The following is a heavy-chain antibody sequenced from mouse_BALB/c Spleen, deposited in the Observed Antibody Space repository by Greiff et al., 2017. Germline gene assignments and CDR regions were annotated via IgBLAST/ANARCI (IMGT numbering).Heavy chain of an antibody. CDR2: ISSGSSTI. CDR1: GFTFSSFG. Sequence: DVMLVESGGGLVQPGGSRKLSCAASGFTFSSFGMHWVRQAPEKGLEWVAYISSGSSTIYYADTVKGRFTISRDNPKNTLFLQMTSLRSEDTAMYYCARGLNGYSYYYAMDDWGQGTSVTVSS. V-gene: IGHV5-17*02. J-gene: IGHJ4*01. D-gene: IGHD2-3*01. CDR3: ARGLNGYSYYYAMDD.